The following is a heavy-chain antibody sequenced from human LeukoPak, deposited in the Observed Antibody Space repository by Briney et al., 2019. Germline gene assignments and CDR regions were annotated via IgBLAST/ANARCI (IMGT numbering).Heavy chain of an antibody. CDR3: AKSTGGVVAPTSLIDP. D-gene: IGHD2-15*01. CDR2: ITGSGGTT. V-gene: IGHV3-23*01. CDR1: GFIFSDYA. Sequence: GGSLRLSCEASGFIFSDYAMSWVRQLPGRRLEWVSAITGSGGTTYYADSVKGRFTMSRDNSKNTLYLQMSSLRVEDTAVFCAKSTGGVVAPTSLIDPWGQGTLVTVSS. J-gene: IGHJ5*02.